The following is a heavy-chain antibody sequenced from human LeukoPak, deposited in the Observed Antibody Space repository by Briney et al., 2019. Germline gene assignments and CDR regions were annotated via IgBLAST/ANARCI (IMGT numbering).Heavy chain of an antibody. CDR3: AKDSRIQLWLMGTYDAFDI. CDR2: ISYDGSNK. CDR1: GFTFSSYG. V-gene: IGHV3-30*18. J-gene: IGHJ3*02. D-gene: IGHD5-18*01. Sequence: GRSLRLSCAASGFTFSSYGMHWVRQAPGKGREWVAVISYDGSNKYYADSVKGRFTISRDNSKNTLYLQMNSLRAEDTAVYYCAKDSRIQLWLMGTYDAFDIWGQGTMVTVSS.